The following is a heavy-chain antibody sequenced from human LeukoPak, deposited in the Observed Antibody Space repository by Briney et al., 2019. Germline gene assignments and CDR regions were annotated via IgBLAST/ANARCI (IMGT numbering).Heavy chain of an antibody. CDR2: ISYDESKI. CDR1: GFTFSSYS. D-gene: IGHD6-25*01. CDR3: ARRPVAAEYFQH. V-gene: IGHV3-30*03. J-gene: IGHJ1*01. Sequence: GGSLRLSCAASGFTFSSYSMNWVRQAPGEGLEWVAVISYDESKIYYADSVKGRFTISRDLSTNTLYLQMNSLTTEDTAMYSCARRPVAAEYFQHWGRAPWSPSPQ.